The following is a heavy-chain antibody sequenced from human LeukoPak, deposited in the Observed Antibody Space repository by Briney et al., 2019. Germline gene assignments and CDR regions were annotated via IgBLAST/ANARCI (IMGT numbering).Heavy chain of an antibody. CDR2: INPNSGGT. D-gene: IGHD1-26*01. CDR3: ARDVRIVGATPIDY. V-gene: IGHV1-2*02. J-gene: IGHJ4*02. Sequence: ASVKVSCKASGYTFTGYYMHWVRQAPGQGLEWMGWINPNSGGTNYAQKFQGRVTMTRDTSINTAYMELSRLRSDDTAVYYCARDVRIVGATPIDYWGQGTLVTVSS. CDR1: GYTFTGYY.